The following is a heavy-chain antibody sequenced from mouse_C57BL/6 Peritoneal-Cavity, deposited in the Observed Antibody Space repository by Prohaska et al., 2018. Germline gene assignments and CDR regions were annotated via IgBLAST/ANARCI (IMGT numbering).Heavy chain of an antibody. CDR3: ARYYGSSYWYFDV. V-gene: IGHV1-85*01. CDR1: GYTFTSYD. Sequence: QVQLQQSGPELVKPGASVKLSCKASGYTFTSYDINWVKQRHGQGLEWIGWIYPRDGSTKYNEKFKGKATLTVDTSSSTAYMELHSLTSEDSAVYFCARYYGSSYWYFDVWGTGTTVTVSS. J-gene: IGHJ1*03. D-gene: IGHD1-1*01. CDR2: IYPRDGST.